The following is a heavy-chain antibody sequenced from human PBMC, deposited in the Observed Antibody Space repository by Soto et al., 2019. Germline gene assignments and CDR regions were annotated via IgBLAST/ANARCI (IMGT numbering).Heavy chain of an antibody. J-gene: IGHJ4*02. CDR1: GYIFTNYY. CDR2: INPLPTSGST. V-gene: IGHV1-46*04. Sequence: QVQLVQSGAEVKKPGASVKVSCKASGYIFTNYYIHWARQAPGQGLEWMAIINPLPTSGSTNYAQKLQGRVSVTRDTSTSTVYLELSSLRSDDTAVYYCARDLAAAAYWGQGTLVTVSS. D-gene: IGHD6-13*01. CDR3: ARDLAAAAY.